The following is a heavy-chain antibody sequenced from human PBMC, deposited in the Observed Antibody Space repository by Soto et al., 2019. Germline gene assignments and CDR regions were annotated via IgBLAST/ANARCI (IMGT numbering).Heavy chain of an antibody. D-gene: IGHD6-19*01. V-gene: IGHV4-39*01. CDR2: IYYSGST. CDR1: GGSIVSSSYY. CDR3: VGYSSGWYNTFDY. Sequence: PSETLSLTCTVSGGSIVSSSYYWVWIRQPPGKGLEWIGSIYYSGSTYYNPSLKSRVTISVDTSKNQFSLKLSSVTAADTAVYYCVGYSSGWYNTFDYWGQGTLVTVSS. J-gene: IGHJ4*02.